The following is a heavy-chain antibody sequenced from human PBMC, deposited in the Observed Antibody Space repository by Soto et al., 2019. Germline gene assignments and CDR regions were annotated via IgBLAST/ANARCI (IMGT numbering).Heavy chain of an antibody. V-gene: IGHV3-48*01. CDR2: IMSGSSTT. J-gene: IGHJ4*02. CDR1: GFTFSTYS. Sequence: EVQLVESGGGLVQPGGSLRLSCAASGFTFSTYSMNWFRQAPGKGLEWISYLSYIMSGSSTTHYAHSVKGRFTISRGNGKYSLYLQMISLRAEDTAIYDCARAPHSLDCWGQGILVTVSS. CDR3: ARAPHSLDC.